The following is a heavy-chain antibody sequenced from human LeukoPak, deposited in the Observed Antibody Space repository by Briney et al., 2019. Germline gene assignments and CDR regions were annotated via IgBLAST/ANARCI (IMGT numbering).Heavy chain of an antibody. CDR1: GFTFSSYA. J-gene: IGHJ4*02. V-gene: IGHV3-23*01. D-gene: IGHD5-18*01. CDR2: ISGSGGST. CDR3: AKDVSQLWPNFDY. Sequence: PGGSLRLSCAASGFTFSSYAMSWVRQAPGKGLEWVSAISGSGGSTYYADSVKARFTISRDNSKNTLYLQMISLRAEDTAVYYCAKDVSQLWPNFDYWGQGTLVTVSS.